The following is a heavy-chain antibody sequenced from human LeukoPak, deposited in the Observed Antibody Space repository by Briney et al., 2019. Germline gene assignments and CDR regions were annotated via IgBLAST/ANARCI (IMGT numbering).Heavy chain of an antibody. D-gene: IGHD3-10*01. J-gene: IGHJ4*02. CDR3: ARDRELWFGELLSPDY. CDR2: IYSGGDT. CDR1: GFTVSSNY. Sequence: PGGSLRLSCAASGFTVSSNYMSWVRQAPGKGLEWVSVIYSGGDTYYADSVKGRFTISRDNAKNSLYLQMNSLRAEDTAVYYCARDRELWFGELLSPDYWGQGTLVTVSS. V-gene: IGHV3-66*01.